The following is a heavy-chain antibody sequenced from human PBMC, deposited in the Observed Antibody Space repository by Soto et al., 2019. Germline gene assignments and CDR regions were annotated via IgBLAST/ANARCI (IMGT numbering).Heavy chain of an antibody. CDR1: GGTFSSYT. CDR3: ARDLAAADY. CDR2: IIPIRGIA. D-gene: IGHD6-13*01. J-gene: IGHJ4*02. Sequence: SVKVSCKASGGTFSSYTISWVRQAPGQGLEWMGRIIPIRGIANYAQKLQGRVTVTSNTSTSTVYMELSSLISEDTAVYYCARDLAAADYWGQGTLVTV. V-gene: IGHV1-69*04.